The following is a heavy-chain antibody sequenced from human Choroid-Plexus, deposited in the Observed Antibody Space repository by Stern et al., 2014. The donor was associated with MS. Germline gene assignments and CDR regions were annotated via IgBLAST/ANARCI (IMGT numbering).Heavy chain of an antibody. CDR2: VSYDGSNK. D-gene: IGHD2/OR15-2a*01. J-gene: IGHJ5*02. V-gene: IGHV3-30*18. CDR1: GFTFGSCA. Sequence: VQLVESGGGVVQPGRPLRLSCVASGFTFGSCAMHWVRQAPGKGLEWVAGVSYDGSNKDDADSVKGRFTISRDNSQNTLYMQMSSLSPEDTAVYYCAKDRQYLTFFFDHWGQGSLVTVSS. CDR3: AKDRQYLTFFFDH.